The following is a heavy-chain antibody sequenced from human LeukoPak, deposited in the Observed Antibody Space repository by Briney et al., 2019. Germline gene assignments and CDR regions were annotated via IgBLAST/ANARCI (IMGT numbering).Heavy chain of an antibody. CDR1: GGSISSYY. Sequence: SETLSLTCTVSGGSISSYYWSWIRQPPGKGLEWIGYIYYSGSTNYNPSLKSRATISLDTSKNQFSLKLTSVTAADTAVYFCARHPFSSPFDYWGQGTLVTVSS. CDR3: ARHPFSSPFDY. V-gene: IGHV4-59*08. CDR2: IYYSGST. J-gene: IGHJ4*02.